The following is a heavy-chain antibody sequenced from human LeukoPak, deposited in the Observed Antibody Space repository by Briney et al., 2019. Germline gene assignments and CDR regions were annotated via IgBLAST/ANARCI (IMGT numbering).Heavy chain of an antibody. CDR3: AKELHSGVTGTNFDY. D-gene: IGHD1-20*01. CDR2: ISGSGGST. Sequence: GGSLRLSCAASGFTFSSYAMSWVRQAPGKGLEWVSTISGSGGSTIYADSVKGRFTISRDNPKNTLYLQMNSLRVEDTAVYYCAKELHSGVTGTNFDYWGQGTLVTVSS. V-gene: IGHV3-23*01. J-gene: IGHJ4*02. CDR1: GFTFSSYA.